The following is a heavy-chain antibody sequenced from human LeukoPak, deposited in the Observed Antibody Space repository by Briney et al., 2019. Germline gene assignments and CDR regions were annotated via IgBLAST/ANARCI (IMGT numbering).Heavy chain of an antibody. V-gene: IGHV4-59*01. Sequence: SETPSLTCTVSGGSISSYYWNWIRQPPGKGLEWIGFIYYTGSTNYNPSLKSRVTISVDTSKNQFSLKLSSVTAADTAVYYCARGYSIAAAGFSDYWGQGTLVTVSS. D-gene: IGHD6-13*01. CDR1: GGSISSYY. CDR2: IYYTGST. J-gene: IGHJ4*02. CDR3: ARGYSIAAAGFSDY.